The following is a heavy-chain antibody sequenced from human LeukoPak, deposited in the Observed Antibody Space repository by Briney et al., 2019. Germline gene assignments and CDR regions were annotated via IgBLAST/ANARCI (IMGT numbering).Heavy chain of an antibody. J-gene: IGHJ4*02. CDR1: GYTFTSYD. CDR3: ARGPSFRYYFDY. CDR2: MNPNSGNT. Sequence: ASVKVSCKASGYTFTSYDINWVRQATGQGLEWMGWMNPNSGNTGYAQKFQGRVTITRNTSISTAYMELCSLRSEDTAVYYCARGPSFRYYFDYWGQGTLVTVSS. V-gene: IGHV1-8*03.